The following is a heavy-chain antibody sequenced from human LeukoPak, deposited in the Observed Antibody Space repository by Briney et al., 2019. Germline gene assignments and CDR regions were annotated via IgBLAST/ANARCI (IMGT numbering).Heavy chain of an antibody. D-gene: IGHD3-9*01. CDR1: GITVSTNY. J-gene: IGHJ4*02. Sequence: GGSLRLSCAASGITVSTNYMSWVRQAPGKGLEWVAIIYSGGATFYADSVKGRFTISRENSKNTLWLQMNSLRAEDTAVYYCTRLHYDVLTGPFDYWGQGTLVTVSS. CDR3: TRLHYDVLTGPFDY. CDR2: IYSGGAT. V-gene: IGHV3-66*04.